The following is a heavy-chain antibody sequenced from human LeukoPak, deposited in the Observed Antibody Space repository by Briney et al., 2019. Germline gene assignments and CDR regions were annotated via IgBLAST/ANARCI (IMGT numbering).Heavy chain of an antibody. CDR1: GFTFSSYA. V-gene: IGHV3-23*01. J-gene: IGHJ4*02. CDR3: AKDREYDFWSGYYPMDY. D-gene: IGHD3-3*01. Sequence: GGSLRLSCAASGFTFSSYAMSWVRQAPGKGLECVSAISGSGGSTYYADSVKGRFTISRDNSKNTLYLQMNSLRAEDTAVYYCAKDREYDFWSGYYPMDYWGQGTLVTVSS. CDR2: ISGSGGST.